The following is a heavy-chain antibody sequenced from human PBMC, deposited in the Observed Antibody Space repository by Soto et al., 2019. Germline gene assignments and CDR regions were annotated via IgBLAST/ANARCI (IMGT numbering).Heavy chain of an antibody. CDR1: GFTFSNYA. CDR3: AKGYYSDPSDYLDY. CDR2: ISGSAGHI. V-gene: IGHV3-23*01. D-gene: IGHD3-22*01. Sequence: GGSLRLSCVGSGFTFSNYAMSWVRQAPGQGPEWVSSISGSAGHIHYVDSYVDSVKGRFTISRDNSKNMVYLQMISLRVEDTAVYYCAKGYYSDPSDYLDYWGQGALVPVSS. J-gene: IGHJ4*02.